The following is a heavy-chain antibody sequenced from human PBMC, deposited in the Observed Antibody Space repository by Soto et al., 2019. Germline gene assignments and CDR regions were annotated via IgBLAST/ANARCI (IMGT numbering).Heavy chain of an antibody. CDR3: ATHIRDVYNYYYYGMDV. V-gene: IGHV1-24*01. D-gene: IGHD1-1*01. CDR1: GYTLTELS. Sequence: ASVKVSCKVSGYTLTELSMHWVRQAPGKGLEWMGGFDPEDGETIYAQKFQGRVTMTEDTSTDTAYMELSSLRSEDTAVYYCATHIRDVYNYYYYGMDVWGQGTTVTVS. CDR2: FDPEDGET. J-gene: IGHJ6*02.